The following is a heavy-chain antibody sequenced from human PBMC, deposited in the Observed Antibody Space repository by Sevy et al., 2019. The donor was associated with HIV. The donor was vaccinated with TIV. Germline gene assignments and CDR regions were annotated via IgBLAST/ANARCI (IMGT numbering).Heavy chain of an antibody. CDR3: ARGSTMVPHFFDY. CDR1: GDSIISGTYY. V-gene: IGHV4-61*02. J-gene: IGHJ4*02. Sequence: SETLSLTCTVSGDSIISGTYYWTWIRQPAGKGLGWIGRIYISGSTNYNPSLKSRVTMSVDTSKNQFSLNLSSVTAADTAVYYCARGSTMVPHFFDYWGQGTLVTVSS. CDR2: IYISGST. D-gene: IGHD3-10*01.